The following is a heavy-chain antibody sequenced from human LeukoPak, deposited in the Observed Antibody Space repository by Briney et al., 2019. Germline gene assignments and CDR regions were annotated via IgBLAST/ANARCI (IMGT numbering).Heavy chain of an antibody. CDR3: ARTVWFGEIKTDYYYYYVDV. D-gene: IGHD3-10*01. V-gene: IGHV1-46*01. CDR1: GYTFTSYY. CDR2: INPSGGSR. Sequence: GASVKVSCKASGYTFTSYYMHWVRQAPGQGLEWMGIINPSGGSRSYAQKFKGRVTMTRDMSTSTVYMELSSLRSEDTAVYYCARTVWFGEIKTDYYYYYVDVWGKGTTVTVSS. J-gene: IGHJ6*03.